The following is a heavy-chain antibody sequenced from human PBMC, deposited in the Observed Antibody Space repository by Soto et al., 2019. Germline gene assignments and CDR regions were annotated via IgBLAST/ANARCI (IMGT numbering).Heavy chain of an antibody. J-gene: IGHJ4*02. CDR2: ISASGGST. Sequence: GGSLRLSCPSSGFTFRSYAMTWVRQAPGKGLEWVSSISASGGSTYYADSVKGRFTVSRDYSKNTVSLQMNSLRAEDTAVYYCGPGSGDSSGLDCFDLWGQGTLVTVSS. D-gene: IGHD6-25*01. CDR1: GFTFRSYA. V-gene: IGHV3-23*01. CDR3: GPGSGDSSGLDCFDL.